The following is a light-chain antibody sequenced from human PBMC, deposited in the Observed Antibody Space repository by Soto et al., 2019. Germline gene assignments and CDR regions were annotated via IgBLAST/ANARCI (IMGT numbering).Light chain of an antibody. CDR2: AAS. V-gene: IGKV1-17*01. CDR1: QGIRNE. Sequence: DIQMTQSPSSLSASVGDRVTITCRASQGIRNELGWYQQKPGKAPKRLIYAASSLQRGVPSRFSGSGSETEFTLTIRSLQPEDFATYFCLQHSSYPPTFGQGTRLEVK. CDR3: LQHSSYPPT. J-gene: IGKJ1*01.